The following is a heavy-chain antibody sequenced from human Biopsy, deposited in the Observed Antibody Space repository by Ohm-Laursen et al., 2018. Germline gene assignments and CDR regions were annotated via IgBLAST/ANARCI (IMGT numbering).Heavy chain of an antibody. CDR3: AKGGSITIFGVVINNCFDP. D-gene: IGHD3-3*01. Sequence: SLRLSCAASGFTFSSYAMSWVRQAPGKGLEWVSGITGSGGSTYYTDSVKGRFTISRDNSKNTLYLQMNSVRADDTAIYYCAKGGSITIFGVVINNCFDPWGQGTRVTVSS. J-gene: IGHJ5*02. V-gene: IGHV3-23*01. CDR1: GFTFSSYA. CDR2: ITGSGGST.